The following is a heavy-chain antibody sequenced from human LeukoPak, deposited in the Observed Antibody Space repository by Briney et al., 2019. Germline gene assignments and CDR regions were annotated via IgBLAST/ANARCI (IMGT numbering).Heavy chain of an antibody. J-gene: IGHJ4*02. CDR3: AREYYDSSDYPRQHYFDY. CDR2: IWYDGSYK. CDR1: GFTFITYG. D-gene: IGHD3-22*01. Sequence: SGRSLRLSCAASGFTFITYGMHWVRQAPGKGLEWVALIWYDGSYKYYADSVKGRFTISRDNSKNTLYLQMNSLRAEDTAVYYCAREYYDSSDYPRQHYFDYWGQGTLVTVSS. V-gene: IGHV3-33*01.